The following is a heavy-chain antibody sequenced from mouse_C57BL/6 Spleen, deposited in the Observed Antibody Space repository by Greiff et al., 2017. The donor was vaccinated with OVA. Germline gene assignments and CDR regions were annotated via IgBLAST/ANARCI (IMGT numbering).Heavy chain of an antibody. D-gene: IGHD1-1*01. V-gene: IGHV2-2*01. J-gene: IGHJ1*03. CDR2: IWSGGST. CDR1: GFSLTSYG. CDR3: AREGFITTPGWYFDV. Sequence: QVQLQQSGPGLVQPSQSLSITCTVSGFSLTSYGVHWVRQSPGKGLEWLGVIWSGGSTDYNAAFISRLSISKDNSKSQVFFKMNSLQADDTAIYYCAREGFITTPGWYFDVWGTGTTVTVSS.